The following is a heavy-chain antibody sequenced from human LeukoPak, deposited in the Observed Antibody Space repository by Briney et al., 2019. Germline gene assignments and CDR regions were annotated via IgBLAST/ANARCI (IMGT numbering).Heavy chain of an antibody. CDR1: GFTFSSYW. J-gene: IGHJ4*02. Sequence: GGSLRLSCAASGFTFSSYWMSWVRQAPGKGLEWVANIKQDGSEKYYVDSVKGRFTISRDNAKNSLYLQMNSLRAEDTALYYCAKSSSIAARRGFDYWGQGTLVTVSS. V-gene: IGHV3-7*03. CDR3: AKSSSIAARRGFDY. CDR2: IKQDGSEK. D-gene: IGHD6-6*01.